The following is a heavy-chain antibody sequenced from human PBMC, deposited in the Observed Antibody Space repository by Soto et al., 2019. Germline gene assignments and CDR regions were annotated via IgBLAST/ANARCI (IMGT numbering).Heavy chain of an antibody. J-gene: IGHJ4*02. V-gene: IGHV4-38-2*01. CDR2: IYHSGNT. D-gene: IGHD3-3*02. Sequence: SETLSLTCAVSGYSITNGYCWGWIRQPPGKGLEWIGSIYHSGNTYYNPSLKSRVTLSIDTSKNQFSLKLRSVTAADTAMYYCARVKLAGRGSFHDWGQGTLVTVYS. CDR3: ARVKLAGRGSFHD. CDR1: GYSITNGYC.